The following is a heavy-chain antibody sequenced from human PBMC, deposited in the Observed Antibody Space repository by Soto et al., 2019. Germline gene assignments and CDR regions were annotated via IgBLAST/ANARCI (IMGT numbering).Heavy chain of an antibody. J-gene: IGHJ4*02. CDR1: GYTFTSYA. V-gene: IGHV1-3*01. CDR2: INAGNGNT. CDR3: ARDGDYYYSSGPRVRFYY. Sequence: ASVKVSCKASGYTFTSYAMHWVRQAPGQRLEWMGWINAGNGNTKYSQKFQGRVTIARDTSASTAYMELSSLRSEDTAVYYCARDGDYYYSSGPRVRFYYWGQGTLVTVSA. D-gene: IGHD3-22*01.